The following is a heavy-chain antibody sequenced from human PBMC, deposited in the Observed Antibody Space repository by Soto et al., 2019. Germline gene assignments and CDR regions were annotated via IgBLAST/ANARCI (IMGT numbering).Heavy chain of an antibody. D-gene: IGHD3-10*01. Sequence: GASVKVSCKASGYTFTSYAMHWVRQAPGQRLEWMGWINAGNGNTKYSQKFQGRVTITRGTSASTAYMELSSLRSEDTAVYYCARPHGKLWFGELLPNWFDPWGQGTLVTVSS. J-gene: IGHJ5*02. V-gene: IGHV1-3*01. CDR1: GYTFTSYA. CDR2: INAGNGNT. CDR3: ARPHGKLWFGELLPNWFDP.